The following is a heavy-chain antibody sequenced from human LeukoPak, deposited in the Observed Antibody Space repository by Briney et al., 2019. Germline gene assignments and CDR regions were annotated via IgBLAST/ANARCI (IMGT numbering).Heavy chain of an antibody. J-gene: IGHJ4*02. CDR1: GFSLSIYG. CDR2: LTGSSGTA. CDR3: AKLAPVGTYFDY. Sequence: GGSLRLSCAASGFSLSIYGVNWVRQAPGKGLEWVSGLTGSSGTAYYVGSVKGRFTVSRDDSKNTVYLQMSSLRVDDTAVYYCAKLAPVGTYFDYWGQGTLVTVSS. V-gene: IGHV3-23*01. D-gene: IGHD6-13*01.